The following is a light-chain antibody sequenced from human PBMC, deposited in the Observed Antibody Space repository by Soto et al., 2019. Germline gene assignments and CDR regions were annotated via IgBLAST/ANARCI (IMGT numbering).Light chain of an antibody. V-gene: IGKV3-11*01. Sequence: EIVLTQSPATLSLSPGERATLSCRASQSVSSYLAWYQQKPGQAPRLLIYDASNRATDIPARFSGSGSGTDVTLNITSLEPEDFAVYDCQQRSNWPPITFGQGTRLEIK. CDR3: QQRSNWPPIT. CDR1: QSVSSY. CDR2: DAS. J-gene: IGKJ5*01.